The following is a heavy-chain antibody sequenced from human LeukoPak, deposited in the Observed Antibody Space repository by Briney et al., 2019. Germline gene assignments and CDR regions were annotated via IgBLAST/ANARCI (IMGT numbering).Heavy chain of an antibody. Sequence: SETLSLTCAVSGGSISSGGYSWSWIRQPPGKGLEWIGYIYHSGSTYYNLSLKSRVTISVDRSKNQFSLKLSSVTAADTAVYYCARLLNESPSGYGMDVWGQGTTVTVSS. V-gene: IGHV4-30-2*01. CDR3: ARLLNESPSGYGMDV. CDR2: IYHSGST. D-gene: IGHD2-15*01. J-gene: IGHJ6*02. CDR1: GGSISSGGYS.